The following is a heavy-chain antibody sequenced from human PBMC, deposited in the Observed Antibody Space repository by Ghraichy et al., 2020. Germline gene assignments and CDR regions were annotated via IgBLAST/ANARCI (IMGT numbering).Heavy chain of an antibody. V-gene: IGHV4-39*01. D-gene: IGHD3-16*01. CDR2: VYFSGSA. CDR3: TRQTQGGFIYFHH. Sequence: SETLSLTCTVSGDSMSTSRYYWGWVRQPPGKGLEWIGSVYFSGSAYYNPSLRGRVTISADTSKNQFSLNLRSVTGADTAVYYCTRQTQGGFIYFHHWGRGALATVSS. CDR1: GDSMSTSRYY. J-gene: IGHJ1*01.